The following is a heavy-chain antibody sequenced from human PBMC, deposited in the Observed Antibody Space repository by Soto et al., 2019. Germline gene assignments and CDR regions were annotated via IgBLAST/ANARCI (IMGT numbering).Heavy chain of an antibody. Sequence: TGGSLRLSCAASGFTFSNAWMNCVRQAPGKGLEWVGRIKSKTDGGTTDYAAPVKGGFTISRDDSKNTLYLQMNSLKTEDTAVYYCTTDSGPWELFTNYFDYWGQGTLVTVSS. CDR3: TTDSGPWELFTNYFDY. D-gene: IGHD1-26*01. CDR1: GFTFSNAW. V-gene: IGHV3-15*07. J-gene: IGHJ4*02. CDR2: IKSKTDGGTT.